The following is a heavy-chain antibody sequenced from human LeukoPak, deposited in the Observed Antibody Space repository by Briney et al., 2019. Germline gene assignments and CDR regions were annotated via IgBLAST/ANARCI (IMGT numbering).Heavy chain of an antibody. CDR1: GYSFTSYW. D-gene: IGHD1-7*01. CDR2: IYPGDSDT. V-gene: IGHV5-51*01. CDR3: ARQSDELGLLWFDP. J-gene: IGHJ5*02. Sequence: GESLQISCXGSGYSFTSYWIGWVRQIPGKGLEWMGIIYPGDSDTRYSPSFQGQVTISAVKSISTAYLQWSSLKASDTAMYYCARQSDELGLLWFDPWGQGTLVTVSS.